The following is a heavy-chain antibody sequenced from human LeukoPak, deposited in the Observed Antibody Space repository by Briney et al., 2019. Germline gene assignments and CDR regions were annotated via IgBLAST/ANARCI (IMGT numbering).Heavy chain of an antibody. CDR3: AKEAVAGDYYMDV. CDR2: IWYGGSNK. Sequence: GGPLRLSCAASGFTFSSYGMHWVRQAPGKGLEWVAVIWYGGSNKYYADSVKGRFTISRDNSKNTLYLQMNSLRAEDTAVYYCAKEAVAGDYYMDVWGKGTTVTVSS. D-gene: IGHD6-19*01. CDR1: GFTFSSYG. V-gene: IGHV3-30*02. J-gene: IGHJ6*03.